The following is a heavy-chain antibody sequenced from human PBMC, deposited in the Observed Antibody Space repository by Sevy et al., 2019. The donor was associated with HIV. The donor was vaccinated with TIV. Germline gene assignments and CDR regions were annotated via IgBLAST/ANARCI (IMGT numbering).Heavy chain of an antibody. D-gene: IGHD3-22*01. CDR1: GFTFSSYG. CDR2: ISYDGSNK. V-gene: IGHV3-30*18. CDR3: AKVGTYYYDSSGRHSGMDV. J-gene: IGHJ6*02. Sequence: GGSLRLSCAASGFTFSSYGMHWVRQAPGKGLEWVAVISYDGSNKYYADSVKGRFTISRDNSKNTLYLQMNSLRAEDTAVYYCAKVGTYYYDSSGRHSGMDVWGQGTTVTVSS.